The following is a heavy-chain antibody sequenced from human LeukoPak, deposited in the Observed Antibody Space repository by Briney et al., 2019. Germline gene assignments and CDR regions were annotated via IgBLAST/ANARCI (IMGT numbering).Heavy chain of an antibody. V-gene: IGHV4-39*01. CDR3: ARYVVYGSGKYFFDY. CDR1: GGSVSSTTYY. J-gene: IGHJ4*02. CDR2: INYSGST. Sequence: SETLSLTCTVSGGSVSSTTYYWSRIRQPPGKGREWNASINYSGSTYYNPSLKRRVTISVDTSENQLSLELSSVPAADTAVYYCARYVVYGSGKYFFDYWGQGTLVSVSS. D-gene: IGHD3-10*01.